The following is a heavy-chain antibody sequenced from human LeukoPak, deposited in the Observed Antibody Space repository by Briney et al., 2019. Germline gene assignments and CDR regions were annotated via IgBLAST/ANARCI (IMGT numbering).Heavy chain of an antibody. J-gene: IGHJ5*02. D-gene: IGHD6-19*01. V-gene: IGHV4-38-2*01. CDR1: AYFISSGCY. CDR3: ARRAVAGDSDWFDP. CDR2: IYHSGST. Sequence: SETLSLTCAVSAYFISSGCYWGWIRQPPGKGLEWIGSIYHSGSTYYNPSLKSRVTISVDTSKNQFSLKLGSVTAADTAVYYCARRAVAGDSDWFDPWGQGTLVTVSS.